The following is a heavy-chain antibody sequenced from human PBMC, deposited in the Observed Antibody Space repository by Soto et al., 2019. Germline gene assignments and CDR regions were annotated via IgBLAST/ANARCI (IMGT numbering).Heavy chain of an antibody. J-gene: IGHJ6*02. CDR2: IYYSGST. V-gene: IGHV4-59*01. CDR1: GGSISSYY. CDR3: ARDRGIAARYYYYYGMDV. D-gene: IGHD6-6*01. Sequence: PSETLSLTCTVSGGSISSYYWSWLRQPTGKGLEWSGYIYYSGSTNYNPSLTSRVTISVDTSKNQFSLKLSSVTAADTAVYYCARDRGIAARYYYYYGMDVWGQGTTVTVSS.